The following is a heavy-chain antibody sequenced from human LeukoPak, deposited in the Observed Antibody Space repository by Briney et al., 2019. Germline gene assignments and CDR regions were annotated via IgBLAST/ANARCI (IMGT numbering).Heavy chain of an antibody. Sequence: GGSLRLSCAAPGFTFSSYAMSWVRQAPGKGLERVSYISSSGSTIYYADSVKGRFTISRDNAKNSLYLQMNSLRAEDTAVYYCARAGARKYYIVVVPAAADYWGQGTWSPSPQ. CDR3: ARAGARKYYIVVVPAAADY. D-gene: IGHD2-2*01. CDR1: GFTFSSYA. J-gene: IGHJ4*02. V-gene: IGHV3-48*04. CDR2: ISSSGSTI.